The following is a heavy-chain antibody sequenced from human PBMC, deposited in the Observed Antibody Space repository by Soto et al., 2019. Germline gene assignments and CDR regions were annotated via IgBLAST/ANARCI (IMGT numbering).Heavy chain of an antibody. CDR3: AKDLGLRNYYGMDV. CDR2: ISYDGSNK. Sequence: GGSLRLSCAASGFTFSSYGMHWVRQAPGKGLEWVAVISYDGSNKYYADSVKGRFTISRDNSKNTLYLQMNSLRAEDTAVYYCAKDLGLRNYYGMDVWGQGTTVTVSS. D-gene: IGHD3-10*01. J-gene: IGHJ6*02. CDR1: GFTFSSYG. V-gene: IGHV3-30*18.